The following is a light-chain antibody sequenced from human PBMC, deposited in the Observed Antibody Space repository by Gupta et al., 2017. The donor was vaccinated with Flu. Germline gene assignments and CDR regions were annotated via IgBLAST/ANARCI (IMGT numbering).Light chain of an antibody. V-gene: IGLV2-11*01. CDR3: CSYAGTHTSV. CDR2: DVN. CDR1: SNDVGSYNY. J-gene: IGLJ2*01. Sequence: QSALTQPRSVSGSPGHPVTIHCTGTSNDVGSYNYNSWYQLHPGEVPKLVLYDVNKRPSGVPDRFSGSKSGNTASLTISGLQTADEAEYYCCSYAGTHTSVFGGGTKLTVL.